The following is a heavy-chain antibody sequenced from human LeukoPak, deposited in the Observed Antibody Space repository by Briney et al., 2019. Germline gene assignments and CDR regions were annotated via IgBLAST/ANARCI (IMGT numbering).Heavy chain of an antibody. J-gene: IGHJ4*02. Sequence: GGSLRLSCAASXXXXXNYGMHXVXXAXXXXLEWVAVIWHDGNNKYYANSVKGRFTISRDNSKNTLYLQMNSLRAEXTAVYYCATDYDYWGQGTLVTVSS. CDR1: XXXXXNYG. V-gene: IGHV3-33*01. CDR2: IWHDGNNK. CDR3: ATDYDY.